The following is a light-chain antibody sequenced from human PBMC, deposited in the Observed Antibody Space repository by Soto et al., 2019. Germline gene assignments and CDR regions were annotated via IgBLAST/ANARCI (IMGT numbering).Light chain of an antibody. Sequence: QSALTQPASVSGSPGQSITISCTGTSSDVGGYNYVSWYQRHPGKAPKLMIYDVSNRPSGVSNRFSGSKSGNTASLTISGLQAEDEADYYCSSYTSSSTLKVFGTGPKVTVL. CDR1: SSDVGGYNY. CDR2: DVS. CDR3: SSYTSSSTLKV. J-gene: IGLJ1*01. V-gene: IGLV2-14*01.